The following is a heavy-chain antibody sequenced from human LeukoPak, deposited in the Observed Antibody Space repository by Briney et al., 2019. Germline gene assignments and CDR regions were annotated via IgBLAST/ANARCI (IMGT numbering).Heavy chain of an antibody. J-gene: IGHJ6*02. V-gene: IGHV4-31*03. CDR2: IYYSGST. CDR3: ARALTIWVDV. Sequence: SETLSLTCTVSGGSISSGGYYWSWIRQHPGKGLEWTGYIYYSGSTYYNPSLKSRVTISVDTSKNQFSLKLSSVTAADTAVYYCARALTIWVDVWGQGTTVTVSS. CDR1: GGSISSGGYY. D-gene: IGHD3-3*01.